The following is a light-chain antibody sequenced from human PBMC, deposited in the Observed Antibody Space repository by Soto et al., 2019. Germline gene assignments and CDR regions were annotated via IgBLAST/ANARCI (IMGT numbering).Light chain of an antibody. V-gene: IGLV2-14*01. CDR1: SSDVGGYNY. J-gene: IGLJ1*01. CDR2: DVS. Sequence: QSALTQPASVSGSPGQSITISCTGTSSDVGGYNYVSCYQQHPGKAPKLMIYDVSNRPSGVSNRFSGSKSGNTASLTISGLQADDEADYYCSSYTSSSSLLYVFGTGTKLTVL. CDR3: SSYTSSSSLLYV.